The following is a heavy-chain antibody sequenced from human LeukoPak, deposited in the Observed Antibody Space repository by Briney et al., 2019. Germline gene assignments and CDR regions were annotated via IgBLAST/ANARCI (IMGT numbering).Heavy chain of an antibody. CDR1: GGTFSSYA. CDR2: IIPIFGTA. CDR3: ARAKYYDILTGSRTNWFDP. V-gene: IGHV1-69*13. Sequence: ASVKVSCKASGGTFSSYAISWVRQAPGQGLEWMGGIIPIFGTANYAQKFQGRVTITADESTSTAYMELSSLRSEDTAVYYCARAKYYDILTGSRTNWFDPWGQGTLVTVSS. J-gene: IGHJ5*02. D-gene: IGHD3-9*01.